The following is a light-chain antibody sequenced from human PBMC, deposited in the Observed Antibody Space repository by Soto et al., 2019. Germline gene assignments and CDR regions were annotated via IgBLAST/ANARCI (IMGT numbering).Light chain of an antibody. J-gene: IGKJ5*01. CDR1: QSFSSSY. CDR2: HSS. V-gene: IGKV3-15*01. Sequence: ETVMTQSPGTLSVSLGERATLSCRASQSFSSSYLAWYQQKPGQAPRLLIYHSSARATGIPARFSGSGSGTEFTLTINGLQSEDFAVYYGQQRSNWTPITFGQGTRLE. CDR3: QQRSNWTPIT.